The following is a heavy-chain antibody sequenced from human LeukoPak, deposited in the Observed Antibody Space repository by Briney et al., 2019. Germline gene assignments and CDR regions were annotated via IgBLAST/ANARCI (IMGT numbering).Heavy chain of an antibody. Sequence: SETLSLTCTVSGGSISSSSYYWGWIRQPPGKGLEWIGSIYYSGSTYYNPSLKRRVTISVDTSKNQFSLKLSSVTAADTAVYYCARHSVAAADIDYWGQGTLVTVSS. CDR3: ARHSVAAADIDY. V-gene: IGHV4-39*01. J-gene: IGHJ4*02. CDR1: GGSISSSSYY. D-gene: IGHD6-13*01. CDR2: IYYSGST.